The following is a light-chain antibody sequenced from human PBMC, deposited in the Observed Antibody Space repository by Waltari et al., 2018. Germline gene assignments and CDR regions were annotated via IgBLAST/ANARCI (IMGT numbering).Light chain of an antibody. V-gene: IGKV3-20*01. CDR3: NQYGSSPFT. CDR2: GAS. J-gene: IGKJ3*01. Sequence: EIVLTQSPGTLSLSPGQRATLSCRASQRVSINYLAWYQQKYGQAPRLLIYGASSRATGVPDRFTGSGSGTDFTLTISRLEPEDFAVYYCNQYGSSPFTFGPGTKVDIK. CDR1: QRVSINY.